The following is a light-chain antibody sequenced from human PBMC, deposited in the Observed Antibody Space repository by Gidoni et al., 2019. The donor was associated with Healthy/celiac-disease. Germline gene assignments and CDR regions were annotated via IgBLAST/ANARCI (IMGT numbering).Light chain of an antibody. J-gene: IGKJ1*01. CDR3: QQSYNTPHLT. CDR2: AAS. V-gene: IGKV1-39*01. Sequence: IQMTQSPSSLSASVGDRVTIPCRASQSISSYLNWYQQKPGKAPKLLIYAASSLQSGVPSRFSGSGSGTDFTLTISSLEPEDFAIYYCQQSYNTPHLTFGQGTKVEIK. CDR1: QSISSY.